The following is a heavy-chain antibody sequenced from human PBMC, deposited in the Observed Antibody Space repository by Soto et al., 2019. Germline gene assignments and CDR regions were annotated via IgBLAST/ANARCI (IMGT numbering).Heavy chain of an antibody. CDR2: ISGSGGST. CDR3: AKDPPITIL. D-gene: IGHD3-3*01. CDR1: GITFSLYA. J-gene: IGHJ4*02. V-gene: IGHV3-23*01. Sequence: VGSLRLSCAASGITFSLYAMSWVRQAPGKGLEWVSTISGSGGSTYYADSVKGRFTSSRDNSKNTLYLQMSSLRAEDTAVYYCAKDPPITILWGQRTLVTVSS.